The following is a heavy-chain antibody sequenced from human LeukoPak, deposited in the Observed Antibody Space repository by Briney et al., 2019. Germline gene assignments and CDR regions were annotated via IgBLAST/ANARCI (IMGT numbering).Heavy chain of an antibody. D-gene: IGHD2-21*01. CDR3: ARVVKIGSYYYNALDV. Sequence: GASVKVSCKASGGTFSSYAISWVRQAPGQGLEWMGRIIPILGIANYAQKFQGRVTITADKSTSTAYMELSSLRSEDTAVYYCARVVKIGSYYYNALDVWGQGTTVTVSS. J-gene: IGHJ6*02. CDR1: GGTFSSYA. CDR2: IIPILGIA. V-gene: IGHV1-69*04.